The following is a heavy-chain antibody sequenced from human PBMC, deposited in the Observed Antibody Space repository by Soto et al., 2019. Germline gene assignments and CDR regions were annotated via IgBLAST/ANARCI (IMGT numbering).Heavy chain of an antibody. J-gene: IGHJ5*02. Sequence: QVQLQESGPGLVKASETLSLTCTVSGTSMSGHFWSWMRQPPGKGLEWIGYGYYSGSTRYNPSLKRRVTISLDTSKNHFSLRLNSVTSADTAVYYCARGVYLSLVRTGWFDPWGQGTLVTVSS. CDR1: GTSMSGHF. CDR2: GYYSGST. D-gene: IGHD3-10*01. CDR3: ARGVYLSLVRTGWFDP. V-gene: IGHV4-59*11.